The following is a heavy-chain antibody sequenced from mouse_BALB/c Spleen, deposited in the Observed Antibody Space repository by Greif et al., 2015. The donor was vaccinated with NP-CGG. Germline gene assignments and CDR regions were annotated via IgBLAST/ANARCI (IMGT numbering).Heavy chain of an antibody. V-gene: IGHV1S22*01. J-gene: IGHJ2*01. CDR2: IYPGSGST. D-gene: IGHD2-1*01. Sequence: LQQSGSELVRPGASVKLSCKASGYTFTSYWMHWVKQRPGQGLEWIGNIYPGSGSTNHDEKFKSKATLTVDTSSSTAYMQLSSLTSEDSAVYYCTYYGKSSFDYWGQGTTLTVSS. CDR3: TYYGKSSFDY. CDR1: GYTFTSYW.